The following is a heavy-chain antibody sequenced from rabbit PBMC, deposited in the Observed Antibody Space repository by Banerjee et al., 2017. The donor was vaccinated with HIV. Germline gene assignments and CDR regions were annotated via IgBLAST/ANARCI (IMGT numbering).Heavy chain of an antibody. CDR3: TRSYRGITWAIKL. D-gene: IGHD7-1*01. CDR2: T. Sequence: TAYASWAKGRFTISKTSSTTVTLQMTSLTVADTATYFCTRSYRGITWAIKLWGPGTLVTVS. J-gene: IGHJ4*01. V-gene: IGHV1S40*01.